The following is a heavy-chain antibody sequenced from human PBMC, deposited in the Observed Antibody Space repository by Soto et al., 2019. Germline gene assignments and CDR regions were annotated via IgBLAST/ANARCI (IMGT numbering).Heavy chain of an antibody. V-gene: IGHV3-33*01. CDR2: IWYDGSNK. CDR1: GFTFSSDG. CDR3: ASGTGDDLHYYYYMDV. D-gene: IGHD2-21*01. J-gene: IGHJ6*03. Sequence: QVQLVESGGGVVQPGRSLRLSCAASGFTFSSDGMQWVRQAPGKGLEWVAVIWYDGSNKYYADSVKGRFTISRDNSKNTRYMQMNSLRAEDTAVYYCASGTGDDLHYYYYMDVWGKGTTVTVSS.